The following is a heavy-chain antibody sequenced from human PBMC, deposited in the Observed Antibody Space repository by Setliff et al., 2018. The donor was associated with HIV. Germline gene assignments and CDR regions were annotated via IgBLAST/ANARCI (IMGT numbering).Heavy chain of an antibody. J-gene: IGHJ5*02. Sequence: SCTVSGGSISSGDYYWSWIRQHPGKGLEWIGYIYYSGSTYYNPSLKSRVTISVDTSKNQFSLRLSSVTAADTAVYYCARAVCGGDCYSRLNWFDPWGQGTLVTVSS. CDR3: ARAVCGGDCYSRLNWFDP. CDR1: GGSISSGDYY. D-gene: IGHD2-21*02. V-gene: IGHV4-31*03. CDR2: IYYSGST.